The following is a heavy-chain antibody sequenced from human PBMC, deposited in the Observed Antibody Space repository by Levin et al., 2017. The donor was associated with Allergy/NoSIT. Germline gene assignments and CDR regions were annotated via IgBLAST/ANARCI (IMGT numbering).Heavy chain of an antibody. CDR3: AKKQGGTTGFSFDV. D-gene: IGHD1-14*01. CDR1: GFTLSDYA. CDR2: ITGGGFNT. Sequence: GESLKISCDASGFTLSDYAMSWVRQAPGKGLEWVSVITGGGFNTYYGDSVKGRFTVSRDNSKNTLYLELNSLRAEDTAVYYCAKKQGGTTGFSFDVWGQGTMVTVSS. J-gene: IGHJ3*01. V-gene: IGHV3-23*01.